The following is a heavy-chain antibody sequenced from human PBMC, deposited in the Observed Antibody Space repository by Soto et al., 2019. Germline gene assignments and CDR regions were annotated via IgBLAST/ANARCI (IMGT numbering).Heavy chain of an antibody. D-gene: IGHD6-19*01. CDR3: ARGHLAVAGTGWFDP. CDR2: IYYSGST. V-gene: IGHV4-31*03. Sequence: QVQLQESGPGLVKPSQTLSLTCTVSGGSISSGGYYWSWIRQHPGKGLEWIGYIYYSGSTYYNPSLKSRVTISVDTSNIQFSLKLSSVTAADTAVYYCARGHLAVAGTGWFDPWGQGTLVTVSS. J-gene: IGHJ5*02. CDR1: GGSISSGGYY.